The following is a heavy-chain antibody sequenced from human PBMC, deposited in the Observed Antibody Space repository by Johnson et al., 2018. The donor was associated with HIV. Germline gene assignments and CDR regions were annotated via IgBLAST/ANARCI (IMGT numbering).Heavy chain of an antibody. D-gene: IGHD3-10*01. V-gene: IGHV3-43*01. CDR2: ISWDGGST. J-gene: IGHJ3*02. Sequence: VQLVESGGVVVQPGGSLRLSCAASGFIFDDYTMHWVRQAPGKGLEWVSFISWDGGSTYYADSVKGRFTISRDNSKNSLYLQMNSLRAEYSALYYCAKEGRDAFDIWGQGTTVTVSS. CDR1: GFIFDDYT. CDR3: AKEGRDAFDI.